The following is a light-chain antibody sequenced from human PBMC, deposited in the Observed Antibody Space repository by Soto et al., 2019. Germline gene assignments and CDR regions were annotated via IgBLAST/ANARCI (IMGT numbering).Light chain of an antibody. CDR1: QSVSSY. CDR2: DAS. V-gene: IGKV3-11*01. Sequence: EIVMTQSPATLSLSPGERATRSCRASQSVSSYLAWYQHKPGQTPRLLIYDASKRATGIPARFSGSGSGTDFTLTISSLEPEDFAVYYCHQRYKWPLPFGGGTKVDIK. J-gene: IGKJ4*01. CDR3: HQRYKWPLP.